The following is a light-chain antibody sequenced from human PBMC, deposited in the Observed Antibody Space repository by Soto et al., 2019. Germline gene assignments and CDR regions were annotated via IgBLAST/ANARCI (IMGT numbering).Light chain of an antibody. CDR3: HQYNNWWT. CDR1: QSVSSN. V-gene: IGKV3-15*01. CDR2: GAS. Sequence: IVLTQSPGTLSLFPGERATLSCRASQSVSSNLAWYQQKPGQAPRLLIYGASTRATGIPARFSGSGSGAEFTLTISSLQSEDFAVYYCHQYNNWWTFGQGTKVEIK. J-gene: IGKJ1*01.